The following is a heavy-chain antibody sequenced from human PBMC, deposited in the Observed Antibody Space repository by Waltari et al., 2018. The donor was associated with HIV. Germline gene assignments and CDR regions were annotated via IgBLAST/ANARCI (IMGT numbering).Heavy chain of an antibody. CDR1: GFTFSSYW. CDR3: ARAGRDGKLPPDY. Sequence: EVQLVESGGGLVQPGGSLRLSCAASGFTFSSYWTHWVRQAPGKGLVCVLRINGDGSSTSYANSVKGRFTISRDNAKNTLYLQMNSLRAEDTAVYYCARAGRDGKLPPDYWGQGTLVTVSS. V-gene: IGHV3-74*01. CDR2: INGDGSST. J-gene: IGHJ4*02. D-gene: IGHD1-7*01.